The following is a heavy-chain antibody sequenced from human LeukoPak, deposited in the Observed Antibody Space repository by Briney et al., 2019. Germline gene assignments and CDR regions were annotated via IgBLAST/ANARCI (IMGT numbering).Heavy chain of an antibody. D-gene: IGHD3-10*01. CDR1: GGSINFGAYS. V-gene: IGHV4-30-2*01. CDR2: IYHTGNT. J-gene: IGHJ4*02. Sequence: SQTLSLTCTVSGGSINFGAYSWNWIRRPPGKGLEWIGYIYHTGNTYYNPSLKSRVTISVDRSKNQFSLRLTSVTAADTAVYYCARLLWFGNRIDYWGQGTLVTVSS. CDR3: ARLLWFGNRIDY.